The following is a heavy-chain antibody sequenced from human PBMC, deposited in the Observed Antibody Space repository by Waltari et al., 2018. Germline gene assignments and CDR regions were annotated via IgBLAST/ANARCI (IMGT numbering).Heavy chain of an antibody. V-gene: IGHV3-30*01. CDR2: ISYDGSNK. Sequence: QVQLVESGGGVVQPGRSLRLSCAASGFTCSSHDMHWVRQAPGKGLEWVAVISYDGSNKYYSDSVKGRFTISRDNSKNTLYLQMNSLRAEDTAVYYCARAGTTIEGAFDIWGQGTMVTVSS. CDR3: ARAGTTIEGAFDI. D-gene: IGHD3-22*01. J-gene: IGHJ3*02. CDR1: GFTCSSHD.